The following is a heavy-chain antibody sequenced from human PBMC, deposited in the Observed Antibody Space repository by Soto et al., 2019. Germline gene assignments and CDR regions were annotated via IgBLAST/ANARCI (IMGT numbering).Heavy chain of an antibody. V-gene: IGHV3-74*01. CDR2: INSDGSST. CDR1: GFTFSSYW. CDR3: ARADRQLVRYCSGGSCYSHYYYGMDV. D-gene: IGHD2-15*01. Sequence: GSLRLSCAASGFTFSSYWMHWVRQAPGKGLVWVSRINSDGSSTSYADSVKGRFTISRDNAKNTLYLQMNSLRAEDTAVYYCARADRQLVRYCSGGSCYSHYYYGMDVWGQGTTVTVSS. J-gene: IGHJ6*02.